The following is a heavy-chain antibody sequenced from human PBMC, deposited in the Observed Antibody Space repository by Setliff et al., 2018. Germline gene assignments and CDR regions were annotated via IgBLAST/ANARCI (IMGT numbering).Heavy chain of an antibody. CDR2: IYTSWST. J-gene: IGHJ6*03. D-gene: IGHD3-3*01. CDR3: ARMSGFQYIDV. Sequence: SETLSLTCSVSDDSISSRRYYWGWFRQPAGKELEWVGQIYTSWSTNYNPSLKSRVTISLDTSKNQFSLSLTSVTAADTAVYYCARMSGFQYIDVWGKGATVTVS. CDR1: DDSISSRRYY. V-gene: IGHV4-61*09.